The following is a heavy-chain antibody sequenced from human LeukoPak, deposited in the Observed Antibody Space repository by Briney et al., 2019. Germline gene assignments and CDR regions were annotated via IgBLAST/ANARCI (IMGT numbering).Heavy chain of an antibody. J-gene: IGHJ3*02. D-gene: IGHD1-26*01. V-gene: IGHV3-7*01. CDR2: IKQDGSEK. CDR1: GFTFSNYW. Sequence: GGSLRLSCAASGFTFSNYWLSWVRQAPGKGLEWVANIKQDGSEKYYMDSVRGRFTISRDTAKNSLSLQMNSLRAEDTAVYYCARVARLVGATMYNAFDIWGQGTMVTVSS. CDR3: ARVARLVGATMYNAFDI.